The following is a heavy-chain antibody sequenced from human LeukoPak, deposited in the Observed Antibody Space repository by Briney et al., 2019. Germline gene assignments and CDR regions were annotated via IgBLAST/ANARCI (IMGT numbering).Heavy chain of an antibody. J-gene: IGHJ4*02. CDR1: GFTFSSHW. CDR3: ARDGVAAGIYFDY. CDR2: INQDGSEK. V-gene: IGHV3-7*01. D-gene: IGHD6-13*01. Sequence: GGSLRLSCAVPGFTFSSHWMSWVRQAPGKGLEWVANINQDGSEKHYVDSVKGRFTISRDNAKNSLYLQMNSLRVEDTAVYYCARDGVAAGIYFDYWGQGTLVTVSS.